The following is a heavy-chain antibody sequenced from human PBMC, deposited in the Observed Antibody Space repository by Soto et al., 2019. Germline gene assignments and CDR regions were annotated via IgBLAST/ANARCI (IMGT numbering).Heavy chain of an antibody. V-gene: IGHV4-31*03. CDR2: IYYSGST. Sequence: SETLSLTCTVSGGSISSGGYYWSWIRQHPGKGLEWIGYIYYSGSTYYNPSLKSRVTISVDTSKNQFSLKLSSVTAADTAVYYCARDPMSIAVAGGVGMDVWGQGTTVTVSS. CDR3: ARDPMSIAVAGGVGMDV. J-gene: IGHJ6*02. CDR1: GGSISSGGYY. D-gene: IGHD6-19*01.